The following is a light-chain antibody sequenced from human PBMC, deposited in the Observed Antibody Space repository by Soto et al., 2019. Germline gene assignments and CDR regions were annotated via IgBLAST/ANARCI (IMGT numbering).Light chain of an antibody. J-gene: IGKJ2*01. Sequence: EIVLTQSPGTLSLSPGERATLSCRASQSVSSSYLAWYQQKPGQAPRLLIYDASSRATGIPDRFSGSGSGTDFTLTISRLEPEDVAVYYCQQYGSSPPYTFGQGTKLEIK. CDR1: QSVSSSY. CDR2: DAS. V-gene: IGKV3-20*01. CDR3: QQYGSSPPYT.